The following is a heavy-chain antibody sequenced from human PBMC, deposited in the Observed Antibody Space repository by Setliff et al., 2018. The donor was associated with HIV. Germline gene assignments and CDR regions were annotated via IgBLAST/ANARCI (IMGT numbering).Heavy chain of an antibody. CDR2: IYYSGST. J-gene: IGHJ4*02. D-gene: IGHD6-6*01. Sequence: PSETLSLTCTVSAGSIRSSTYYWAWIRQHPGKGLEWIGYIYYSGSTYQNPSLKSRVTISVDTSKNQFSLKLNPVTAADTAVYYCARSSSSSPFFFDYWGQGSLVTVSS. CDR1: AGSIRSSTYY. CDR3: ARSSSSSPFFFDY. V-gene: IGHV4-31*03.